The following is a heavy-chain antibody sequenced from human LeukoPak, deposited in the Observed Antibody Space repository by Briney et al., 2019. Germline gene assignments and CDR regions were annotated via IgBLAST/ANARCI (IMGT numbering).Heavy chain of an antibody. V-gene: IGHV3-23*01. CDR2: ISGSGGST. CDR3: AKDLLSGYYPSPFDY. CDR1: GFTFSSYA. D-gene: IGHD3-22*01. Sequence: GGSLRLSCAASGFTFSSYAMSWVRQAPGKGLEWVSAISGSGGSTYYADSVKGRFTISRDNSKNTLYLQMNSLRAEDTAVYYCAKDLLSGYYPSPFDYWGQGTLVTVSS. J-gene: IGHJ4*02.